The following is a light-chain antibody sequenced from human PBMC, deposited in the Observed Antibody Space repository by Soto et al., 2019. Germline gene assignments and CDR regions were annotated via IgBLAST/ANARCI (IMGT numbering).Light chain of an antibody. J-gene: IGKJ5*01. CDR2: AAS. CDR3: QQSYSTLIT. CDR1: QSISSY. Sequence: DIPLAHSPSSLSASGGDRVTITCRASQSISSYLNWYQQKPGKAPKLLIYAASSLQSGVPPRFSGSGSGTDFTLTISSLQPEDFATYYCQQSYSTLITFGQGTRLEI. V-gene: IGKV1-39*01.